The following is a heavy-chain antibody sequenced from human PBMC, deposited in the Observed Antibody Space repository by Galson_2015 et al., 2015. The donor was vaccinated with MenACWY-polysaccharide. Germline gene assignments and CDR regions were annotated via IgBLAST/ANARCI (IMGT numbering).Heavy chain of an antibody. J-gene: IGHJ4*02. D-gene: IGHD1-26*01. CDR1: GFSFSSYN. V-gene: IGHV3-48*02. Sequence: SLRLSCAASGFSFSSYNMDWVRQAPGKGLEWVSYIRGPSDIIYYADSVKGRFTISRDNAKNSLYLQMNRLRDEDTAVYYCARDSGRTGSLDYWGRGALVTVSS. CDR2: IRGPSDII. CDR3: ARDSGRTGSLDY.